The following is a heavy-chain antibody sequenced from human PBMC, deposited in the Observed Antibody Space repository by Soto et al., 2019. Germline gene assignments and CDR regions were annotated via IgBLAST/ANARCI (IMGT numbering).Heavy chain of an antibody. J-gene: IGHJ4*02. CDR1: GYSISSGYY. CDR3: ARAFVWFGELYYFDY. D-gene: IGHD3-10*01. V-gene: IGHV4-38-2*01. CDR2: IYHSGST. Sequence: ASETLSLTCAVSGYSISSGYYWGWIRQPPGKGLEWIGSIYHSGSTYYNPSPKSRVTISVDTSKNQFSLKLSSVTAADTAVYYCARAFVWFGELYYFDYWGQGTLVTVSS.